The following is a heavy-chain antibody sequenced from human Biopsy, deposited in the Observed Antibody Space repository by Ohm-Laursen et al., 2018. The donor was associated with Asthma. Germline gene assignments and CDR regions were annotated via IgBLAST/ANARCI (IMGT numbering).Heavy chain of an antibody. J-gene: IGHJ4*02. V-gene: IGHV5-51*01. Sequence: ESLRISCKASGYTFSDSWFGWVRQMPGKGLEWMGIIFAANSETKYSPSFQGQVTISADMSISTAFLQWSSLKASDTAIYYCPRFIDGTFFVDYWGQGTLVTVSS. CDR1: GYTFSDSW. CDR2: IFAANSET. CDR3: PRFIDGTFFVDY. D-gene: IGHD1-7*01.